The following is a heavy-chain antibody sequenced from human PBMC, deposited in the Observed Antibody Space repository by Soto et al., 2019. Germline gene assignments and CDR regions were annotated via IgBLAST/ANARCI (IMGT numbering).Heavy chain of an antibody. CDR2: ILYDGSNK. J-gene: IGHJ6*02. CDR1: GFTVSSYS. V-gene: IGHV3-33*01. D-gene: IGHD3-3*01. Sequence: PXGSLRLSSEAAGFTVSSYSMHWVCQAPGRGLDGVAVILYDGSNKCYADSVKGRFTISRDNSKNTLYLQMNSLRAEDTAVYYCARSHDFWSGYRYYYYGMDGWGQGTTVTVSS. CDR3: ARSHDFWSGYRYYYYGMDG.